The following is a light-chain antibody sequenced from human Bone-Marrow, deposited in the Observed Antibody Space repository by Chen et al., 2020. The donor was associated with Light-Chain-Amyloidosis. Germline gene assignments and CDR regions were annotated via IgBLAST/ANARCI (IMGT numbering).Light chain of an antibody. CDR3: YSTDNSGNHWV. J-gene: IGLJ3*02. CDR1: ALPKKY. V-gene: IGLV3-10*01. Sequence: YELRQPPSVSVSPGQTVRLTCSGDALPKKYTYWYQQKSGQARVLVIYEESKRPSGIPERLSGPSSGTIATLTIGGARVWIGADCYCYSTDNSGNHWVFGVGAKLTVL. CDR2: EES.